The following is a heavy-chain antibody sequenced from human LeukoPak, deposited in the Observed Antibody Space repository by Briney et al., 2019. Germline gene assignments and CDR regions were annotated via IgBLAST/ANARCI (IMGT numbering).Heavy chain of an antibody. J-gene: IGHJ4*02. Sequence: PGGSLRLSCAASGFTFSNAWMSWVRQAPGKGLEWVGRIKSKTDGGTTDYAAPVKGRFTISRDDSKNTLYLQMNSLKTEDTAVYYCTTENRIVGATTQTGLFEYWGQGTLVTVSS. CDR1: GFTFSNAW. CDR2: IKSKTDGGTT. V-gene: IGHV3-15*01. D-gene: IGHD1-26*01. CDR3: TTENRIVGATTQTGLFEY.